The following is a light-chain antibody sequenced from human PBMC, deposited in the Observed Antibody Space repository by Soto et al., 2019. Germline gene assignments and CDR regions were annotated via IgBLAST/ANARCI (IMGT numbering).Light chain of an antibody. CDR1: ERVSTN. CDR3: QQYNNWS. Sequence: DIVMTQSPLTLSVSPGESATLSCRASERVSTNLAWFQQTPGQAPGLLIYDTSNRATGIPARFSGSGSGTDFTLTISSLETEDFAVYYCQQYNNWSFGQGTRLEIK. V-gene: IGKV3D-15*01. J-gene: IGKJ5*01. CDR2: DTS.